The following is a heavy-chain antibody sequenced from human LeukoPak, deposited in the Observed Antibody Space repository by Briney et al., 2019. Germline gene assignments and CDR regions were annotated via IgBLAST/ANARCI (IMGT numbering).Heavy chain of an antibody. J-gene: IGHJ3*02. CDR3: ARGEAADNEDAFDI. CDR1: GGSFSDYY. D-gene: IGHD6-13*01. Sequence: TSETLSLTCAVYGGSFSDYYWSWIRQSPGKALEWIGEIYHSGSTNYNPSLRSRVTISVDTSKTQISLNLSSVTAADTAVYYCARGEAADNEDAFDIWGRGTMVTVSS. CDR2: IYHSGST. V-gene: IGHV4-34*01.